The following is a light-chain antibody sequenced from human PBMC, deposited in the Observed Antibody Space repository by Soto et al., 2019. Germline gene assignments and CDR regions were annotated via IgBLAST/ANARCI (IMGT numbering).Light chain of an antibody. CDR2: GAS. J-gene: IGKJ1*01. CDR3: QQYGSLSWT. Sequence: ESVLTQSPGTLSLSPGERATLSCRASQSVSSNLAWYQQKPGQAPRLLIYGASTRATGIPDRFSGSGSGTDFTLTISRLEPEDFAMYYCQQYGSLSWTFGQGTKVDIK. CDR1: QSVSSN. V-gene: IGKV3-20*01.